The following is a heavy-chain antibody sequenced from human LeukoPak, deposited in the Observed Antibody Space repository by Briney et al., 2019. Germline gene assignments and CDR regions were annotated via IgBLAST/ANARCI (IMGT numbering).Heavy chain of an antibody. CDR2: IYHSGST. J-gene: IGHJ4*02. D-gene: IGHD3-9*01. Sequence: PSETLSLTWAVSGYSISSGYYWGWIRQPPGKGLEWIGSIYHSGSTYYNPSLKSRVTISVDTSKNQFSLKLGSVTAADTAVYYCARVGGYDILTGYYPLPFDYWGQGTLVTVSS. CDR3: ARVGGYDILTGYYPLPFDY. V-gene: IGHV4-38-2*01. CDR1: GYSISSGYY.